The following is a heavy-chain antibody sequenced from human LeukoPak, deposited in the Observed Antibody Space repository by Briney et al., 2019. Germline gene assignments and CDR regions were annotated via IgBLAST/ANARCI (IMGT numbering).Heavy chain of an antibody. Sequence: GFLGTFCGAFGIHLCRYAMSRVRQASGEGLEWVSAISGSGGSTYYADSVKGRFTISRDNSKNTLYLQMNSLRAEDTAVYYCAKLIDYWGQGTLVTVSS. D-gene: IGHD4/OR15-4a*01. CDR3: AKLIDY. CDR2: ISGSGGST. CDR1: GIHLCRYA. J-gene: IGHJ4*02. V-gene: IGHV3-23*01.